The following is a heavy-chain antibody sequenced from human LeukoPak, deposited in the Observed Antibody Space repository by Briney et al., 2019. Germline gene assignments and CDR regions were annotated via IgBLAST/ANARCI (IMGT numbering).Heavy chain of an antibody. CDR1: GYSFTSYW. CDR2: IYPGDSDT. CDR3: ARCDPYYYGSGSYYTLFDY. D-gene: IGHD3-10*01. Sequence: EESLKISCKGSGYSFTSYWIGWVRQMPGKGLEWMGIIYPGDSDTRYSPSFQGQVTISADKSISTAYLQWSSLKASDTAMYYCARCDPYYYGSGSYYTLFDYWGQGTLVTVSS. V-gene: IGHV5-51*01. J-gene: IGHJ4*02.